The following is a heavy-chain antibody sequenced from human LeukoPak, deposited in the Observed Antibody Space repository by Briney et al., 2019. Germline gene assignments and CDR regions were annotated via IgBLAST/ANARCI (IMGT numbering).Heavy chain of an antibody. D-gene: IGHD3-9*01. V-gene: IGHV4-61*02. Sequence: PSETLSLTCTVSGGSISSGSYYWSWIRQPAGKGLEWIGRIFTSGSTNYNPSLKGRVTISVDTSKNQFSLKLSSVTAADTAVYYCARVRDYDILTGTIDYWGQGTLVTVSS. J-gene: IGHJ4*02. CDR3: ARVRDYDILTGTIDY. CDR1: GGSISSGSYY. CDR2: IFTSGST.